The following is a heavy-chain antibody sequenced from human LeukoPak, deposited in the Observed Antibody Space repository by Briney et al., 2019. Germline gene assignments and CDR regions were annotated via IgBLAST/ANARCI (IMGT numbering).Heavy chain of an antibody. CDR2: ISDSGGS. CDR1: GGSSSSYY. V-gene: IGHV4-59*01. CDR3: ARVPAAGSGPDY. J-gene: IGHJ4*02. Sequence: KPSETLSLSCTVSGGSSSSYYWSWIRQPPGEGLEWIAYISDSGGSDYNPSLRGRVTISLDTSKNQFSLRLTSVTAADTAVYDCARVPAAGSGPDYWGQGTLVTVSS. D-gene: IGHD6-13*01.